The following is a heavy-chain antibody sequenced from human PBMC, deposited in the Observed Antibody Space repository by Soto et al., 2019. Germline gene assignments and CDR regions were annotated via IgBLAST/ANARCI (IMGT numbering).Heavy chain of an antibody. CDR3: VRDNYNSDSPYEMYNWFDP. V-gene: IGHV3-11*05. Sequence: PGGSLILSCTTSRFNFSDYYMGWVRQAPGRGLEWVSYISGSSSYTNYADSLKGRFTISRDNARNLLYLQMNSLRAEDTAVYHCVRDNYNSDSPYEMYNWFDPWGQGT. CDR2: ISGSSSYT. J-gene: IGHJ5*02. CDR1: RFNFSDYY. D-gene: IGHD3-10*01.